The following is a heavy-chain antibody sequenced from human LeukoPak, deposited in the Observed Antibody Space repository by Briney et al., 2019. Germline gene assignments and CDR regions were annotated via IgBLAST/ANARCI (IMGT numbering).Heavy chain of an antibody. J-gene: IGHJ4*02. CDR3: ARGLPPSHYDSSGLDY. CDR2: INHSGST. D-gene: IGHD3-22*01. Sequence: SETLSLTCAVYGGSFSGYYWSWIRQPPGKGLEWIGEINHSGSTNYNPSLKSRVTISVDTSKNQFSLKLSSVTAADTAVYYCARGLPPSHYDSSGLDYWGQGTLVTVSS. CDR1: GGSFSGYY. V-gene: IGHV4-34*01.